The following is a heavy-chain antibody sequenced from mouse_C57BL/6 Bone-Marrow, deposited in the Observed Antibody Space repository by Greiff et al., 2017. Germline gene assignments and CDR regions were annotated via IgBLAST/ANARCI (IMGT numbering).Heavy chain of an antibody. Sequence: QVQLQQSGAELARPGASVKMSCKASGYTFTSYTMHWVKQRPGQGLEWIGYINPSSGYTKYNQKFKDKATLTADKTSSTAYMQLSSVTSEDSAVYYCARSGYYSNYWFAYWGQGTLVTVSA. J-gene: IGHJ3*01. CDR2: INPSSGYT. V-gene: IGHV1-4*01. CDR3: ARSGYYSNYWFAY. D-gene: IGHD2-5*01. CDR1: GYTFTSYT.